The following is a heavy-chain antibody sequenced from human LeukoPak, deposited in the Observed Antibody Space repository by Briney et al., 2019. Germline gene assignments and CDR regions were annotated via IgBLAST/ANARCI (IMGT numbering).Heavy chain of an antibody. CDR1: GFSFSAYS. J-gene: IGHJ4*02. V-gene: IGHV3-48*02. D-gene: IGHD3-9*01. Sequence: GGSLRLSCSASGFSFSAYSMNWVRQAPGKGLEWLSYISGSSDIIYSADSVKGRFTVSRDNAKNSLYLQINSLRDEDTAVYYCARFDWLLAFDYWGQGPLITVSS. CDR2: ISGSSDII. CDR3: ARFDWLLAFDY.